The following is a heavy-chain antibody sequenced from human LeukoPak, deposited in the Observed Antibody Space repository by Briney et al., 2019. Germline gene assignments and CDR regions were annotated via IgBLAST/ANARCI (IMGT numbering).Heavy chain of an antibody. D-gene: IGHD1-1*01. Sequence: GGSLRLSCAASGFTFSGSAIYWVRQASGKGLEWVGRIRSKANTYATAYVASVKGRFTISRDDSKNTAFLQMNSLKTEDTAVYYCTRPAHDRADAFDIWGQGTMVTVSS. V-gene: IGHV3-73*01. CDR1: GFTFSGSA. CDR3: TRPAHDRADAFDI. J-gene: IGHJ3*02. CDR2: IRSKANTYAT.